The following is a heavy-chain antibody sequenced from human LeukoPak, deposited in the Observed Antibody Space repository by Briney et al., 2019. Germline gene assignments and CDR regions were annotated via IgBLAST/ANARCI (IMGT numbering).Heavy chain of an antibody. D-gene: IGHD1-26*01. CDR1: GFTVSSNY. Sequence: GGSLRLSCAASGFTVSSNYMSWVRQAPGKGLEWVAVIYSGGSTYYADSVKGRFTIFRDNSKNTLYLQMDSLRAEDTAVFYCARSSGSYLYFDCWGQGTLVTVSS. J-gene: IGHJ4*02. V-gene: IGHV3-53*01. CDR2: IYSGGST. CDR3: ARSSGSYLYFDC.